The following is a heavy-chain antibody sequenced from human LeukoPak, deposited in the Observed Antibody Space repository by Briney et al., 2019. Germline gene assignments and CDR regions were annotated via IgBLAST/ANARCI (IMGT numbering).Heavy chain of an antibody. D-gene: IGHD3-22*01. CDR3: ARSYYYDSSGYSFDY. V-gene: IGHV4-59*01. Sequence: SETLSLTCTVSGGSISSYYWSWIRQPPGKGLEWIGYIYYSGSTNHNPSLKSRVTISVDTSKNQFSLKLSSVTAADTAVYYCARSYYYDSSGYSFDYWGQGTLVTVSS. CDR1: GGSISSYY. J-gene: IGHJ4*02. CDR2: IYYSGST.